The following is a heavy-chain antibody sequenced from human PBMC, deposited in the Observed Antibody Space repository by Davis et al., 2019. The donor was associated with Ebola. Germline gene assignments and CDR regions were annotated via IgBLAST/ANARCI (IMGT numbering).Heavy chain of an antibody. J-gene: IGHJ6*04. Sequence: SETLSLTCSVSGVSIYSNDYYWTWIRQPPGKGLEWIGSIYYSGNTYHSPSLKSRLTISMDTSTNQFSLRLSSVTAADTAVYYCARDHGGTYGYGNGMDVWGKGTTVTVSS. V-gene: IGHV4-30-4*01. D-gene: IGHD1-26*01. CDR3: ARDHGGTYGYGNGMDV. CDR2: IYYSGNT. CDR1: GVSIYSNDYY.